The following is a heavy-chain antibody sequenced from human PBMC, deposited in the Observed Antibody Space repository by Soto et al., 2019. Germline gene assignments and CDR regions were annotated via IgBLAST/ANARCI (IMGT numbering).Heavy chain of an antibody. CDR1: GFTFSSYA. CDR3: AKGGELPYYYYYMDV. Sequence: EVQLLESGGGLVQPGGSLRLSCAASGFTFSSYAMSWVRQAPGKGLECVSAISGSGGRTYYADSVKGRFTISRDNSKNTLYLQMNSLRAEDTAVYYCAKGGELPYYYYYMDVWGKGTTVTVSS. D-gene: IGHD1-7*01. CDR2: ISGSGGRT. V-gene: IGHV3-23*01. J-gene: IGHJ6*03.